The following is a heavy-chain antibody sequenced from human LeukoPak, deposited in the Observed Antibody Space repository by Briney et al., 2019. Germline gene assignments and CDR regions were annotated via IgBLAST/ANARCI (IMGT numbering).Heavy chain of an antibody. CDR2: IYYSGST. V-gene: IGHV4-59*01. CDR3: ARGGSWFDP. D-gene: IGHD3-10*01. Sequence: SETLSLTCTVPGGSISSYYWSWIRQPPGKGLEWIGYIYYSGSTNYNPSLKSRVTISVDTSKNQFSLKLTSVTAADTAVYYCARGGSWFDPWGQGTLVTVSS. J-gene: IGHJ5*02. CDR1: GGSISSYY.